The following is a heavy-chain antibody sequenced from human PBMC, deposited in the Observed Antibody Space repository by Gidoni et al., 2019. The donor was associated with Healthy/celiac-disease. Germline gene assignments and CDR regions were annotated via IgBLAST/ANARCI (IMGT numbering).Heavy chain of an antibody. Sequence: EVQLVESGGGLVQPGRSLRLSCAASGFTFDDYAMHWVRQAPGKGLECVSGISWNSGSIGYADSVKGRFTISRDNAKNSLYLQMNSLRAEDTALYYCTATGASDYWGQGTLVTVSS. CDR2: ISWNSGSI. V-gene: IGHV3-9*01. CDR3: TATGASDY. J-gene: IGHJ4*02. CDR1: GFTFDDYA.